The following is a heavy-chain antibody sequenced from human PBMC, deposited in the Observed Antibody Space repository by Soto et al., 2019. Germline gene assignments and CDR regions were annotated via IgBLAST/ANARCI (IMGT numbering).Heavy chain of an antibody. CDR2: MSYSGST. Sequence: KPXETLSLTCTVAGGSISKSSYYWVWIRQPPGKGLEWVGSMSYSGSTYYNPSLKSRVAISVDTSKNQLSLQVSSVTAADTAVYYCSRRAPEGFDPWGQGTLVTVSS. CDR1: GGSISKSSYY. CDR3: SRRAPEGFDP. V-gene: IGHV4-39*01. J-gene: IGHJ5*02.